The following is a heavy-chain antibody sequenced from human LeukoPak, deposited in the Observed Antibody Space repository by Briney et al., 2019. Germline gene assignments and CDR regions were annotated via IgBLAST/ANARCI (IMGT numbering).Heavy chain of an antibody. CDR1: GYTLTSYG. CDR2: ISANNVNT. D-gene: IGHD3-10*01. Sequence: GASVKVSCKASGYTLTSYGITWVRQAPGQGLEWMGWISANNVNTYYSQKLQGRVTMTTDTSTSTAYMELKSLRSDDTAVYYCARDLPGGFGAFDIWGQGTMVTVSS. J-gene: IGHJ3*02. CDR3: ARDLPGGFGAFDI. V-gene: IGHV1-18*01.